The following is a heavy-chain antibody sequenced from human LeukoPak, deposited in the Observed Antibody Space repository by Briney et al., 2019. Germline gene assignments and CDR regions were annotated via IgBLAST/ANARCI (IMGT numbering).Heavy chain of an antibody. CDR2: ISGSGNGP. J-gene: IGHJ4*02. D-gene: IGHD5-24*01. Sequence: GGSLRLSCAASGFIFNNFAMSWVRQAPGKGLEWVSAISGSGNGPYYADSVRGRFTISRDNSKNTLYLQLNSLRADDTAVYYCATERGDFFDYWGQGTLVTVPS. CDR3: ATERGDFFDY. V-gene: IGHV3-23*01. CDR1: GFIFNNFA.